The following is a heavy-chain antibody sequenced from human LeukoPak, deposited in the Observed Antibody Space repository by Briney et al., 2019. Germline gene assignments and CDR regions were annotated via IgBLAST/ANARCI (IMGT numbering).Heavy chain of an antibody. V-gene: IGHV4-59*01. J-gene: IGHJ4*02. Sequence: SETLSLTCTVSGGSISSYYWSWIRQPPGKGLEWIGYIYYSGSTNYNPSLKSRVTISVDTSKNQFSLKLSSVTAADTAVYYCARANYDILTGYYNWGQGTLVTVSS. CDR3: ARANYDILTGYYN. CDR2: IYYSGST. D-gene: IGHD3-9*01. CDR1: GGSISSYY.